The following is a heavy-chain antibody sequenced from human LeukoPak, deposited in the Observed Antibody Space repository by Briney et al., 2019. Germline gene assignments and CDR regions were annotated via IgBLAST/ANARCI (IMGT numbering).Heavy chain of an antibody. CDR1: GYTFTSYG. CDR2: ISAYNGNT. Sequence: ASVKVSCKASGYTFTSYGISWVRQAPGQGLEWMGWISAYNGNTNYAQKLQGRVTMTTDTSTSTAYMELRSLRSDDTAVYYCARDIMITFGEVIVPLDAFDIWGQGTMVTVSS. CDR3: ARDIMITFGEVIVPLDAFDI. D-gene: IGHD3-16*02. J-gene: IGHJ3*02. V-gene: IGHV1-18*01.